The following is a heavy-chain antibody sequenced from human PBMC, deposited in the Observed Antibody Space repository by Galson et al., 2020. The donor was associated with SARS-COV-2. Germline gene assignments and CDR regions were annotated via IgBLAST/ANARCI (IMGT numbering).Heavy chain of an antibody. D-gene: IGHD3-22*01. J-gene: IGHJ4*02. CDR3: ASLGDSSGYYFDY. CDR2: ISGSGGST. Sequence: GESLKISCAASGFTFSNYAMNWVRQAPGKGLEWVSAISGSGGSTKDADSVKGRFTISRDNSKNTLYLQMNSLRAEDTAVYYCASLGDSSGYYFDYWGQGTLVTVSS. V-gene: IGHV3-23*01. CDR1: GFTFSNYA.